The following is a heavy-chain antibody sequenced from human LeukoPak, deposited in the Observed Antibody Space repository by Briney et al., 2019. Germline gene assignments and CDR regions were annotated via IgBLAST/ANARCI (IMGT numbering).Heavy chain of an antibody. D-gene: IGHD3-9*01. CDR1: GYTFTSYG. J-gene: IGHJ4*02. V-gene: IGHV1-18*04. Sequence: ASVKVSCKASGYTFTSYGISWVRQAPGQGLEWMGWISAYNGNTNYAQKLQGRVTMTTDTSTSTAYMEPRSLRSDDTAVYYCARGVGYYDILTGYYRESYSDYWGQGTLVTVSS. CDR3: ARGVGYYDILTGYYRESYSDY. CDR2: ISAYNGNT.